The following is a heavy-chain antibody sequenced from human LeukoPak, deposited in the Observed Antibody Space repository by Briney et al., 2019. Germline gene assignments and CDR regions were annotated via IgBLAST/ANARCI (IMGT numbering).Heavy chain of an antibody. J-gene: IGHJ3*02. Sequence: GGSLRLSCAASGFTFSTYSINWARQAPGKGLEWVSYISSDSSTIYYADSLKGRFTISRDNAKNSLSLLMNSLRAEDTAAYYCARDLSSRGYTYGTPAFTFDIWGQGTMVTVSS. D-gene: IGHD5-18*01. V-gene: IGHV3-48*01. CDR3: ARDLSSRGYTYGTPAFTFDI. CDR1: GFTFSTYS. CDR2: ISSDSSTI.